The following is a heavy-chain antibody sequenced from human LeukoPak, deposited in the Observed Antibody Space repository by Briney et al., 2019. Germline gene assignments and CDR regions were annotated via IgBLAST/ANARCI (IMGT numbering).Heavy chain of an antibody. CDR1: GGSISSSSYY. V-gene: IGHV4-39*01. J-gene: IGHJ4*02. CDR2: IYYSGST. D-gene: IGHD3-3*01. CDR3: ATAHYDFRSAPRDMVYFDY. Sequence: PSETLSLTCTVSGGSISSSSYYWGWIRQPPGKGLEWIGSIYYSGSTYYNPSLKSRVTISVDTSKNQFSLKLSSVTAADTAVYYCATAHYDFRSAPRDMVYFDYWGQGTLVTVSS.